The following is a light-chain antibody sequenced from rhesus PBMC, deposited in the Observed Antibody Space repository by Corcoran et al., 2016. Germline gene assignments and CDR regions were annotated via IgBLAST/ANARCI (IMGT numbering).Light chain of an antibody. V-gene: IGKV1-32*02. Sequence: DIQMSQSPSSLSASVGDRVTITCRASQGISSYLNWYQQKPGKAPKLLIYYANSLASGVPSRFSGRGSGTEFTLTISSLQPEDFATYYCQQGNSNPRTCGQGTKVEIK. CDR3: QQGNSNPRT. CDR2: YAN. J-gene: IGKJ1*01. CDR1: QGISSY.